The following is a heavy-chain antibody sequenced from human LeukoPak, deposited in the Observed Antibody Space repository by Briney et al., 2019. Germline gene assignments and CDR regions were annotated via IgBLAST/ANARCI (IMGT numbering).Heavy chain of an antibody. Sequence: GGSLRLSCAASGFTFSSYGMHWVRQAPGKGLEWVAFIRYDGSNKYYADSVKSRFTISRDNSKNTLYLQMNSLRAEDTAVYYCAKDRRLRGGYYYYYMDVWGKGTTVTVSS. J-gene: IGHJ6*03. CDR3: AKDRRLRGGYYYYYMDV. V-gene: IGHV3-30*02. CDR2: IRYDGSNK. CDR1: GFTFSSYG. D-gene: IGHD3-10*01.